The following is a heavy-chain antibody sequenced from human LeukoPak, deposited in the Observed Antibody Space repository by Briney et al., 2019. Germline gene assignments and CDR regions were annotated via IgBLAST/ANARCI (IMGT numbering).Heavy chain of an antibody. CDR1: GFSLSTSGVG. CDR3: AHHLYSSSIFDY. V-gene: IGHV2-5*02. Sequence: SGPTLVKPTQTLTLTCTFSGFSLSTSGVGVGWMRQPPGKALERLALTYWDDDKRYSPSLRNRLAITNYTSKNQVVLIMTNMDPVDTATYYCAHHLYSSSIFDYWGQGTLVTVSS. J-gene: IGHJ4*02. CDR2: TYWDDDK. D-gene: IGHD6-6*01.